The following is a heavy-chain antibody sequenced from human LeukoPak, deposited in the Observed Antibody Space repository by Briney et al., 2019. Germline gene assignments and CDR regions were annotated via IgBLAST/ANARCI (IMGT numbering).Heavy chain of an antibody. CDR1: GGSFSGYY. CDR2: ISSSGST. CDR3: ARDRGTWNDDGFDY. J-gene: IGHJ4*02. D-gene: IGHD1-1*01. Sequence: SETLSLTCAVYGGSFSGYYWSWIRQPPGKGLEWIGRISSSGSTNYNPSLKSRVTMSVDTSKNQFSLKLSSVTAADTAVYYCARDRGTWNDDGFDYWGQGTLVTVSS. V-gene: IGHV4-4*07.